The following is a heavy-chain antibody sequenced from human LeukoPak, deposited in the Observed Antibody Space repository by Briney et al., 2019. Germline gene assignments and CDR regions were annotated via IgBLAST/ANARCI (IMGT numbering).Heavy chain of an antibody. J-gene: IGHJ5*02. CDR2: ISYDGSNK. D-gene: IGHD4/OR15-4a*01. V-gene: IGHV3-30*07. CDR3: ARLNYNWFDP. CDR1: GFTFSSYA. Sequence: GGSLRLSCAASGFTFSSYAMHWVRQAPGKGLEWVAVISYDGSNKYYADSVKGRFTISRDNAKNSLYLQMNSLRAEDTAVYYCARLNYNWFDPWGQGTLVTVSS.